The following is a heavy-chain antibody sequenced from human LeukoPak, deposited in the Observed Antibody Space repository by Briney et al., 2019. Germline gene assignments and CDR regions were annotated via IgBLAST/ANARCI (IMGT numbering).Heavy chain of an antibody. CDR2: IYHSGST. Sequence: PSQTLSLTCAVSGGSISSGGYSWSWIRQPPGKGLEWIGYIYHSGSTYYNPSLKSRVTISVDRSKNQFSLKLSSVTAADTAVYYCARAMNYYDTFDIWGQGTMVTVSS. D-gene: IGHD3-10*01. J-gene: IGHJ3*02. CDR1: GGSISSGGYS. CDR3: ARAMNYYDTFDI. V-gene: IGHV4-30-2*01.